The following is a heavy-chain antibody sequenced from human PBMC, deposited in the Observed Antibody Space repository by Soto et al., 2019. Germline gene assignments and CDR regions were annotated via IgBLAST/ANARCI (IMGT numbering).Heavy chain of an antibody. CDR3: AKASSAWYGSKNYYLDP. D-gene: IGHD6-19*01. Sequence: EVHLSESGGGVVQPGWSLRLSCVVSGFTFSDYAMDWVRQSPGKGLEWVSEMSATGGTTNYADSVKGRFTISRDNSTNTLYPNLTNQRAEDTAMFYCAKASSAWYGSKNYYLDPWGQGALVTVSS. CDR2: MSATGGTT. CDR1: GFTFSDYA. V-gene: IGHV3-23*01. J-gene: IGHJ5*02.